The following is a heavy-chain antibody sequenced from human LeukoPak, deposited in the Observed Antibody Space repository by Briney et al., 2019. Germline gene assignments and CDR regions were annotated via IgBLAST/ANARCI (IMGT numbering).Heavy chain of an antibody. CDR3: ARMGAKLAFDY. CDR2: ISSSSSYI. J-gene: IGHJ4*02. Sequence: PGGSLRLSCAASGFTFSSYSMNWVRQAPGKGLEWVSSISSSSSYIYYADSVKGRFTISRDNAKNSLYLQMNGLRAEDTAVYYCARMGAKLAFDYWGQGTLVTVSS. CDR1: GFTFSSYS. D-gene: IGHD1-26*01. V-gene: IGHV3-21*01.